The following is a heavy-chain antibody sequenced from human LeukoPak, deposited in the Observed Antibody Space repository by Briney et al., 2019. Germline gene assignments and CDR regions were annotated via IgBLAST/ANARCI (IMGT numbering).Heavy chain of an antibody. CDR3: AKDLVATSLEYFQH. J-gene: IGHJ1*01. CDR2: ISGSGGST. CDR1: GFTFSSYA. D-gene: IGHD5-12*01. Sequence: GGPLRLSCAASGFTFSSYAMSWVRQAPGKGLEWVSAISGSGGSTYYADSVKGRFTISRDNSKNTLYLQMNSLRAEGTAVYYCAKDLVATSLEYFQHWGQGTLVTVSS. V-gene: IGHV3-23*01.